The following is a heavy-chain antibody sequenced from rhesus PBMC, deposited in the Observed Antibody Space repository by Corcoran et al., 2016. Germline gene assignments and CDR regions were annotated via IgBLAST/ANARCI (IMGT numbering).Heavy chain of an antibody. D-gene: IGHD2-39*01. J-gene: IGHJ4*01. CDR3: ARVDPSAYVYFDF. CDR1: GYTFTDYY. V-gene: IGHV1S2*01. Sequence: QVQLVQSGAEVKKPGSSVKVPCKASGYTFTDYYIHWVRQSPRQGLEWMGWINPYNGNTRYAQKFQGRVTMTRDTSTTTVYMELSSLRSEDTAVYYCARVDPSAYVYFDFWGQGVLVTVSS. CDR2: INPYNGNT.